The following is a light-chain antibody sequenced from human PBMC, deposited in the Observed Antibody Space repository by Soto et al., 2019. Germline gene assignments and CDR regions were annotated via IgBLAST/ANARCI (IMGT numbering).Light chain of an antibody. CDR2: SAS. Sequence: DIQMTQSPSSLSASVGDRVTITCRASQSVIRYLNWYQRKPGKAPKLLIWSASNFQGGVPSRFTGCRSGTYFSLTISSLLPEDFASYYCQQTSSTPITFGQGTRLESK. J-gene: IGKJ5*01. CDR3: QQTSSTPIT. CDR1: QSVIRY. V-gene: IGKV1-39*01.